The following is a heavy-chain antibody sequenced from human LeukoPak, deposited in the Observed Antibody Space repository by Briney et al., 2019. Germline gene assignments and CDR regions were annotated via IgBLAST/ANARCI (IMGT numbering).Heavy chain of an antibody. Sequence: ASVKVSCKASGYTSTGYYMHWVRQAPGQGLEWMGWINPNSGGTNYAQKFQGRVTMTRDTSISTAYMELSRLRSDDTAVYYCARSTYYGSGSYYNSRLPIDYWGQGTLVTVSS. D-gene: IGHD3-10*01. J-gene: IGHJ4*02. CDR2: INPNSGGT. CDR3: ARSTYYGSGSYYNSRLPIDY. CDR1: GYTSTGYY. V-gene: IGHV1-2*02.